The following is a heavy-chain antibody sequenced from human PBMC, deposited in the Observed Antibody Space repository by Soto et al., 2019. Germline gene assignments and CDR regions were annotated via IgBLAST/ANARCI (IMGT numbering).Heavy chain of an antibody. J-gene: IGHJ4*02. Sequence: GGSLRLSCAASGFTFSSYWMHWFRQAPGKGLVWVSRINSGGGTTTYADSVKGRFTTSRDNAKNTLYLQMNGLRAEDTAVYYCARWFTYGNFDYFDYWGQGTQVTVSS. CDR3: ARWFTYGNFDYFDY. V-gene: IGHV3-74*01. CDR2: INSGGGTT. D-gene: IGHD3-10*01. CDR1: GFTFSSYW.